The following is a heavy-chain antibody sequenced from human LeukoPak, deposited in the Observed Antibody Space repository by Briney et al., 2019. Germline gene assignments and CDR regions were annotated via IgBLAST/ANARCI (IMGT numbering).Heavy chain of an antibody. D-gene: IGHD4-11*01. CDR1: GFTISSSA. Sequence: GGSLRLSCAATGFTISSSATTWVRQAPGKGLDWVSTITRTGSNTYYADSVKGRFTISRDNSKNTLYLQMNSLRAEDTALYYCARGGDYSNYYFDYWGQGTLVTVSS. V-gene: IGHV3-23*01. J-gene: IGHJ4*02. CDR2: ITRTGSNT. CDR3: ARGGDYSNYYFDY.